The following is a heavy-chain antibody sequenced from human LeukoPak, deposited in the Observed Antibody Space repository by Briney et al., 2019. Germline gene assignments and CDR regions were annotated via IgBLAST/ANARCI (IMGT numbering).Heavy chain of an antibody. CDR3: AKHVGVVAATSYYFDY. D-gene: IGHD2-15*01. V-gene: IGHV3-23*01. Sequence: GGSLRLSCAASGFTFSSYSMNWVRQAPGKGLEWVSAISGSGGSTYYADSVKGRFTISRDNSKNTLYLQMNSLRAEDTAVYYCAKHVGVVAATSYYFDYWGQGTLVTVSS. J-gene: IGHJ4*02. CDR1: GFTFSSYS. CDR2: ISGSGGST.